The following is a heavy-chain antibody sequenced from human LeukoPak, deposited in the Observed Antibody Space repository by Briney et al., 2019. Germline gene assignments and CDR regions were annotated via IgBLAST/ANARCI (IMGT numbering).Heavy chain of an antibody. V-gene: IGHV1-18*01. CDR2: ISAYNGNT. CDR1: GYTFTSYG. D-gene: IGHD3-9*01. Sequence: GASVKVSCTASGYTFTSYGISWVRQAPGQGLEWMGWISAYNGNTNYAQKLQGRVTMTTDTSTSTAYMELRSLRSDDTAVYYCARDGDLTGYYLGWFDPWGQGTLVTVSS. J-gene: IGHJ5*02. CDR3: ARDGDLTGYYLGWFDP.